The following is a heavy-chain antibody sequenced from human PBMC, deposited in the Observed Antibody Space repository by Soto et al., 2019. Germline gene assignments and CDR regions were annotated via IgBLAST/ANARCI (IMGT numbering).Heavy chain of an antibody. J-gene: IGHJ2*01. D-gene: IGHD3-3*01. CDR2: IYYSGST. CDR1: GGSISSYY. V-gene: IGHV4-59*01. Sequence: SETLSLTCTVSGGSISSYYWSWIRQPPGKGLEWIGYIYYSGSTNYNPSLKSRVTISVDTSKNQFSLKLSSVTAADTAVYYCAKLVRDFWSGPYWYFDLWGRGTRVTVSS. CDR3: AKLVRDFWSGPYWYFDL.